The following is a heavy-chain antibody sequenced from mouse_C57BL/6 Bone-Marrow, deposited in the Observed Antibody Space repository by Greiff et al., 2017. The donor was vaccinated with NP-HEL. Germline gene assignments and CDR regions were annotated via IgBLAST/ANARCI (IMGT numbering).Heavy chain of an antibody. CDR1: GYTFTSYW. D-gene: IGHD2-2*01. CDR2: IYPGSGST. V-gene: IGHV1-55*01. J-gene: IGHJ4*01. Sequence: VQLQQPGAELVKPGASVKMSCKASGYTFTSYWITWVKQRPGQGLVWIGDIYPGSGSTNYNEKFKSKATLTVDTSSSTAYMQLSSLTSEDSAVYYCARSAATMVTTYAMDYWGQGTSVTVSS. CDR3: ARSAATMVTTYAMDY.